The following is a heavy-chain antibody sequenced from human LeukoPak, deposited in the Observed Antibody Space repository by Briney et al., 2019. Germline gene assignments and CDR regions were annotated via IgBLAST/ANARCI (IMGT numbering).Heavy chain of an antibody. CDR3: AKQGFGC. V-gene: IGHV3-23*01. CDR2: ISGSADNT. J-gene: IGHJ4*02. CDR1: GVSISSSSYY. Sequence: PSETLSLTCTVSGVSISSSSYYWGWIRQPPGKGLEWVSTISGSADNTNYAEAVKGRFTISRDNSKNTMYLQMNSLRAEDTAVYYCAKQGFGCWGQGTLVTVSS.